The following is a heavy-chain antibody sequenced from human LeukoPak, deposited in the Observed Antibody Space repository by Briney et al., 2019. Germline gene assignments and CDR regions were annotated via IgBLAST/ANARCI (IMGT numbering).Heavy chain of an antibody. CDR3: ARGRRYYGSGSYVLVY. J-gene: IGHJ4*02. D-gene: IGHD3-10*01. CDR1: GYTFTSYD. CDR2: MNPNSGNT. V-gene: IGHV1-8*01. Sequence: ASVKVSCKASGYTFTSYDINWVRQATGQGLEWMGWMNPNSGNTGYAQKFQGRVTMTRNTSISTAYMELSSLRSEDTAVYYCARGRRYYGSGSYVLVYWGQGTLVTVSS.